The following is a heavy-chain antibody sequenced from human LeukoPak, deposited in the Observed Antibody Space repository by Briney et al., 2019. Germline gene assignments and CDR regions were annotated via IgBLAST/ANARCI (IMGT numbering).Heavy chain of an antibody. J-gene: IGHJ4*02. CDR3: ARANYYGSDKKDLDY. Sequence: GASVKVSCKASGYTFTTYDVNWVRQATGQGLEWMGWMNPNSGNTGYAQKFQGRVTMTRNTSMSTAYMELNSLRSEDTAVYYCARANYYGSDKKDLDYWGQGTLVTVSS. CDR1: GYTFTTYD. D-gene: IGHD3-10*01. V-gene: IGHV1-8*01. CDR2: MNPNSGNT.